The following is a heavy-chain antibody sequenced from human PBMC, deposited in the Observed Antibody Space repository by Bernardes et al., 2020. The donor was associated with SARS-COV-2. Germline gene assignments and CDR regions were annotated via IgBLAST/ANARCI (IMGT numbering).Heavy chain of an antibody. CDR2: LNYRGTT. CDR1: GGSISSNSYS. V-gene: IGHV4-39*01. D-gene: IGHD5-12*01. Sequence: SETLSLTCVVSGGSISSNSYSWGWIRQPPGKGRELIASLNYRGTTPHNPLLGSRTAITVDTSKNQFSLKLTSVTAADTAVNDCARRGYDHNSAALDHWGQGSLVTVSS. CDR3: ARRGYDHNSAALDH. J-gene: IGHJ4*02.